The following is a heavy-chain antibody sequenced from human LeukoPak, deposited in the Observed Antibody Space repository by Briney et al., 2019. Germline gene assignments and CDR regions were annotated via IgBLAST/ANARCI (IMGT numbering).Heavy chain of an antibody. CDR2: ISYDGSNK. Sequence: GWSLRLSCAASGFIFSSYGMHWVRQVPGKGLEWVAVISYDGSNKYYAASVKGRFTISRDNSKSTLYLQMNSLRAEDTAVYYCAKNGIQHYYSYHTDVWGKGTTVTVSS. J-gene: IGHJ6*03. CDR1: GFIFSSYG. D-gene: IGHD1-14*01. CDR3: AKNGIQHYYSYHTDV. V-gene: IGHV3-30*18.